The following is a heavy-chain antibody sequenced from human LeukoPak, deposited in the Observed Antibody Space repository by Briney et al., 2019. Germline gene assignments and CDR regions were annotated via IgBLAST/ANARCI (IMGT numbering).Heavy chain of an antibody. CDR2: ITSSGRTI. D-gene: IGHD6-19*01. CDR1: GFSFSDYH. J-gene: IGHJ4*02. CDR3: ARRGALAGTSDH. Sequence: GGSLRLSCTASGFSFSDYHMNWVRQAPAKGLEWVSYITSSGRTIYYADSVKGRFTVSRDNAKNSLYLQMSSLRAEDTAVYYCARRGALAGTSDHWDQGTLVSVSS. V-gene: IGHV3-48*01.